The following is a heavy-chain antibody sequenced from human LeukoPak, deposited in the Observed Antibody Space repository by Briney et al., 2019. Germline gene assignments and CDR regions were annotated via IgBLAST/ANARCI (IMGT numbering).Heavy chain of an antibody. D-gene: IGHD2-2*01. CDR1: GYTFTGYY. V-gene: IGHV1-2*02. J-gene: IGHJ3*02. CDR2: INPNSGGT. CDR3: ARDRGLPRAFDI. Sequence: ASVKVSRKASGYTFTGYYMHWVRQAPGQGLEWMGWINPNSGGTNYAQKFQGRVTMTRDTSISTAYMELSRLRSDDTAVYYCARDRGLPRAFDIWGQGTMVTVSS.